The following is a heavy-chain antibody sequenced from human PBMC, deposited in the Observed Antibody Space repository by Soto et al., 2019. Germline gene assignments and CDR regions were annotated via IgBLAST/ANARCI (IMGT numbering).Heavy chain of an antibody. J-gene: IGHJ6*02. CDR3: ARGIVGATTKGYYYYYGMDV. CDR1: GGSFSGYY. V-gene: IGHV4-34*01. D-gene: IGHD1-26*01. CDR2: INHSGST. Sequence: PSETLSLTCAVYGGSFSGYYWSWIRQPPGKGLEWIGEINHSGSTNYNPSLKSRVTISVDTSKNQFSLKLSSVTAADTAVYYCARGIVGATTKGYYYYYGMDVWGQGTTVTVSS.